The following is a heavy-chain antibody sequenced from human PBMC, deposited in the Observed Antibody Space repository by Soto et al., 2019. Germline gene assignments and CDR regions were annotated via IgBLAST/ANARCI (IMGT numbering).Heavy chain of an antibody. CDR2: INHSGST. J-gene: IGHJ4*02. Sequence: QVQLQQWGAGLLKPSETLSLTCAVYGGSFSGYYWSWIRQPPGKGLEWIGEINHSGSTNYNPSLKRRVTISVDTSKNQFPLKLSSVAAADTAVYYCARGSIAAAFDYLGQGTLVTVSS. V-gene: IGHV4-34*01. CDR3: ARGSIAAAFDY. CDR1: GGSFSGYY. D-gene: IGHD6-13*01.